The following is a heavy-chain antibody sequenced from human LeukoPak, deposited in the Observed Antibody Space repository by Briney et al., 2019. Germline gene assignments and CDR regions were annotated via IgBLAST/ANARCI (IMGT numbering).Heavy chain of an antibody. CDR1: GYTFTGYY. D-gene: IGHD6-19*01. J-gene: IGHJ4*02. CDR2: INPDSGGT. Sequence: ASVKVSCKASGYTFTGYYMHWVRQAPGQGLEWMGWINPDSGGTNYAQKFQGRVTMTRDTSISTAYMELSSLRSEDTAVYYCAREVAVAAGGFDYWGQGTLVTVSS. CDR3: AREVAVAAGGFDY. V-gene: IGHV1-2*02.